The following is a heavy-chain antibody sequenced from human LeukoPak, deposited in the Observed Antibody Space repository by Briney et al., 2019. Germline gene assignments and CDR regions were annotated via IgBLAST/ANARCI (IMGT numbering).Heavy chain of an antibody. CDR2: IYTSGST. V-gene: IGHV4-61*02. CDR1: GGSISSGSYY. CDR3: ARLRYYMDV. Sequence: SETLSLTCTVSGGSISSGSYYWSWIRQPAGKGLEWIGRIYTSGSTNYNPSLKSRVTISVDTSKNQFSLKLSSVTAADTAVYYCARLRYYMDVWGKGTTVTVSS. J-gene: IGHJ6*03.